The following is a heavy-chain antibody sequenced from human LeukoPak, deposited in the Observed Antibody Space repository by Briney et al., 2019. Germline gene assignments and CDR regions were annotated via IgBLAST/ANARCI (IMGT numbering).Heavy chain of an antibody. CDR1: GFTFSRYT. D-gene: IGHD6-6*01. CDR3: ARDRYSSSGVDYFDY. V-gene: IGHV3-64*01. CDR2: ISSKGGST. J-gene: IGHJ4*02. Sequence: PGGSLRLSCAASGFTFSRYTMHWARQAPGKGLEYVSGISSKGGSTYYASSVKGRFTVSRDNSKNTLYLQMGSLRAEDMAVYYCARDRYSSSGVDYFDYWGQGTLVTVSS.